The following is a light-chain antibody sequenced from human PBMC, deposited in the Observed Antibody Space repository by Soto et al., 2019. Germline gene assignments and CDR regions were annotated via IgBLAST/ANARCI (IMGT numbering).Light chain of an antibody. V-gene: IGKV3-11*01. J-gene: IGKJ5*01. CDR1: QSVSGY. CDR3: QQRYNWPIN. Sequence: EIVLTHSPATLSFSPLETATLSCSSSQSVSGYIGWYQQKPGQAPRLLIYADSNRATGIPARFSGSGSGTDFTLTISSLEPEDFSVYYCQQRYNWPINFGQGTRLEIK. CDR2: ADS.